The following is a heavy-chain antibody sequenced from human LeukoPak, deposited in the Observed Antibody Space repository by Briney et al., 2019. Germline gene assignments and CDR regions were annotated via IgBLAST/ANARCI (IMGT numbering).Heavy chain of an antibody. Sequence: SEPLSLTCTVSGGSISSHYWSWLRHPPGKGLEWIGYIYYSGSTNYIPSLKSLVTISVDTSKNQFSLKLSSVTAADTAVYYCARDRPIIGYCSSTSCSSNWYFDLWGRGTLVTVSS. V-gene: IGHV4-59*11. CDR3: ARDRPIIGYCSSTSCSSNWYFDL. D-gene: IGHD2-2*01. CDR1: GGSISSHY. J-gene: IGHJ2*01. CDR2: IYYSGST.